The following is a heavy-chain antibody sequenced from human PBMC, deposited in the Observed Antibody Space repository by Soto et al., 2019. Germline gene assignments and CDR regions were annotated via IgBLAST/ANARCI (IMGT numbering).Heavy chain of an antibody. V-gene: IGHV1-18*01. CDR3: ARESGDDFWSGYSVRYYGMDV. CDR1: GYTFTSYG. D-gene: IGHD3-3*01. Sequence: QVQLVQSGAEVKKPGASVKVSCKASGYTFTSYGISWVRQAPGQGLEWMGWISAYNGNTNYAQKLQGRVTMTTDTSTRTAYMELRSLRSDDTAVYYCARESGDDFWSGYSVRYYGMDVWGQGTTVTVSS. CDR2: ISAYNGNT. J-gene: IGHJ6*02.